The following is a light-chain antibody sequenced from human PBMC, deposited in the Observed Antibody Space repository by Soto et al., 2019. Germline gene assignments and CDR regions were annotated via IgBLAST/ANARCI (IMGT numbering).Light chain of an antibody. CDR1: ESVSGW. J-gene: IGKJ1*01. CDR3: RHYAPFSGT. V-gene: IGKV1-5*01. CDR2: DAS. Sequence: ESQRVHSGGSLFASMKDTVTGTCRASESVSGWLAWYQQKPGEAPKLLIYDASALPRGVPSRFSCTGSGPKSTLTIARLQPADLPTYYCRHYAPFSGTFGPGTQLDIK.